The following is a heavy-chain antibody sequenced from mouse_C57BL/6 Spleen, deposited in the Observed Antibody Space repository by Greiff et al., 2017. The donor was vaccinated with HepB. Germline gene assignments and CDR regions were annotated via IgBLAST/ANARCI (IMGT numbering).Heavy chain of an antibody. CDR1: GFTFSSYA. D-gene: IGHD1-1*01. CDR2: ISDGGSYT. CDR3: AREGDYYGSSYDYAMGY. Sequence: EVMLVESGGGLVKPGGSLKLSCAASGFTFSSYAMSWVRQTPEKRLEWVATISDGGSYTYYPDNVKGRFTISRDNAKNNLYLQMSHLKSEDTAMYYCAREGDYYGSSYDYAMGYWGQGTSVTVSS. V-gene: IGHV5-4*01. J-gene: IGHJ4*01.